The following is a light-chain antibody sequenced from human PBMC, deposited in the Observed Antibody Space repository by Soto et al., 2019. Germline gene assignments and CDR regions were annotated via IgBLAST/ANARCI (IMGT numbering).Light chain of an antibody. CDR3: QQYDSSPLT. J-gene: IGKJ1*01. CDR1: QSVSSTS. V-gene: IGKV3-20*01. CDR2: GAS. Sequence: EIVLTQSPGTLSLSPGERATLSCRASQSVSSTSLAWYQQKPGQAPRLLIDGASSRATGIPDRFSGSGSGTVFTLTISRLEPEDFAVYYCQQYDSSPLTFGQGTKVEIK.